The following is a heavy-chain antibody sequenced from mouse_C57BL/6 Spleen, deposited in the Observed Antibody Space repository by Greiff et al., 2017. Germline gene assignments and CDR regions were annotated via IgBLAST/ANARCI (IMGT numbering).Heavy chain of an antibody. D-gene: IGHD1-1*01. V-gene: IGHV1-15*01. CDR2: IDPETGGT. Sequence: QVQLQQSGAELVRPGASVTLSCKASGYTFTDYEMHWVKQTPVHGLEWIGAIDPETGGTAYNQKFKGKAILTADKSSSTAYMELSSLTSEDSAVYYCTRECYGSSWYFDVWGTGTTVTVSS. CDR3: TRECYGSSWYFDV. J-gene: IGHJ1*03. CDR1: GYTFTDYE.